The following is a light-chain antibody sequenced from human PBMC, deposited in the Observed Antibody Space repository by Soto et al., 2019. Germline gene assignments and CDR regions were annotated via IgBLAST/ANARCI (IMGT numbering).Light chain of an antibody. CDR1: LTIYSN. Sequence: IVMTQSPATLSVSPGERATLSCRAGLTIYSNVAWYQQRPGQAPRLLIYRASTRATGVPARFSGSGSGTEFTLTISGLQSEDFALYYCQQYQNLWTFGQGTKVEIK. CDR2: RAS. J-gene: IGKJ1*01. V-gene: IGKV3-15*01. CDR3: QQYQNLWT.